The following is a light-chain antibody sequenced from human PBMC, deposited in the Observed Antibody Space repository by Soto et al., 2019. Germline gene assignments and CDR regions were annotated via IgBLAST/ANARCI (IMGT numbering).Light chain of an antibody. J-gene: IGKJ2*01. V-gene: IGKV3-15*01. CDR2: DSS. CDR3: QQYHNWPLYT. Sequence: EILMTQSPATLSVSPGERATLSCRASQSVSSNLAWYQQKLGQAPRLLIFDSSTRATGIPARFSGSGSGTEFTLTIISLQYEDFAVYFCQQYHNWPLYTFGQGTKREIK. CDR1: QSVSSN.